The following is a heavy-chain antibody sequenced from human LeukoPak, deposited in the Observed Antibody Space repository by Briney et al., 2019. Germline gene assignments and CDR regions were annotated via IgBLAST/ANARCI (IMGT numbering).Heavy chain of an antibody. D-gene: IGHD2-15*01. CDR1: GFIFSANY. J-gene: IGHJ6*02. CDR2: FYSGGAT. CDR3: ARGRGLDV. Sequence: PGGSLRLSCEASGFIFSANYMSWVRQTPGKGLEWVSIFYSGGATFYVDSVKGRFTISRDNSKNMLYLQMNSLRAEDTAVYYCARGRGLDVWGQGTTVTVSS. V-gene: IGHV3-53*01.